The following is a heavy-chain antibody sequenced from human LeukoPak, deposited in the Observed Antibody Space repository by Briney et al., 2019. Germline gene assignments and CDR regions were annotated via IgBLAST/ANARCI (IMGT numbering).Heavy chain of an antibody. Sequence: PGESLKISCKGSGYTFTNYYIGWVRQMPGKGLEWMGIIYPGDSNTRYSPSFQGQVTISADKSISTAYLQWSSLKASDTAIYYCARLLVVVVAASPNALDIWGQGTMVTVSS. CDR2: IYPGDSNT. CDR3: ARLLVVVVAASPNALDI. CDR1: GYTFTNYY. J-gene: IGHJ3*02. D-gene: IGHD2-15*01. V-gene: IGHV5-51*01.